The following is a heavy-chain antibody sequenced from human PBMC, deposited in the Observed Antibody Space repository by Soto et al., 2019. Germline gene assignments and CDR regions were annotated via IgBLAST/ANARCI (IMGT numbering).Heavy chain of an antibody. J-gene: IGHJ4*02. CDR1: GYTLTELS. V-gene: IGHV1-24*01. CDR3: AEQVVDTARVDY. Sequence: ASVKVSCKVSGYTLTELSMHWVRQAPGKGIEWMGGFDPEDGETIYAQKYQGRVTMTEDTSTDTAYIELSSLRSEDTAEYNCAEQVVDTARVDYWGQVTLVTVSS. D-gene: IGHD5-18*01. CDR2: FDPEDGET.